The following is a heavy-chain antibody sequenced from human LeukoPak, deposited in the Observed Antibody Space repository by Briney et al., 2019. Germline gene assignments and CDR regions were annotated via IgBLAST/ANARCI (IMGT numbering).Heavy chain of an antibody. CDR2: IRYDGSNK. J-gene: IGHJ4*02. CDR1: GLTFSSYG. CDR3: AKDTEYYYYDSSGYPEGGFDY. V-gene: IGHV3-30*02. Sequence: GGSLRLSCAASGLTFSSYGMHWVRQAPGKGLEWVAFIRYDGSNKYYADSVKGRFTISRDNSKNTLYLQMNSLRAEDTAVYYCAKDTEYYYYDSSGYPEGGFDYWGQGTLVTVSS. D-gene: IGHD3-22*01.